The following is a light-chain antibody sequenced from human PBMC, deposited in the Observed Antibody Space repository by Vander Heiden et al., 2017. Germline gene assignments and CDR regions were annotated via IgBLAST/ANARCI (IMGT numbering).Light chain of an antibody. V-gene: IGLV3-1*01. CDR2: QNT. J-gene: IGLJ3*02. CDR3: QAWDSRAAV. CDR1: KLGDKY. Sequence: SYELTQPPSVSVPTGQTASITCSGEKLGDKYVCWFQQKPGLSPVLVIYQNTKRPSGIPERFSGSNSGNTATLTISGTQAMDEADYYCQAWDSRAAVFGGGTQLTVL.